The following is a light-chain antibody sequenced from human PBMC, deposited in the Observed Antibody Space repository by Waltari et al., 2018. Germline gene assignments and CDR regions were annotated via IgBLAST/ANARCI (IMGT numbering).Light chain of an antibody. J-gene: IGKJ5*01. Sequence: SVGDRVTITCRASQPIVRYLNWYQQKPGKAPKLLIYAASTLQRGVPSRFSGSGSGTDFTLAINSVQPDDFATYFCQQTSSAPFTFGRGTRLDFK. CDR2: AAS. CDR1: QPIVRY. CDR3: QQTSSAPFT. V-gene: IGKV1-39*01.